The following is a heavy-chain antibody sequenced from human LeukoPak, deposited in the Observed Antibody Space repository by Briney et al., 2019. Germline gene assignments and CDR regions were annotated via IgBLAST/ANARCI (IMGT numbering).Heavy chain of an antibody. D-gene: IGHD6-6*01. CDR2: IKYDGSEK. J-gene: IGHJ4*02. V-gene: IGHV3-7*03. CDR1: GFTFGDYW. CDR3: AKDIQYSSSSYFDY. Sequence: GGSLRLSCAASGFTFGDYWMTWVRQAPGKGLEWVANIKYDGSEKYYVDSLRGRFTISRDNAKNSLYLQMNSLRAEDTALYYCAKDIQYSSSSYFDYWGQGTLVTVSS.